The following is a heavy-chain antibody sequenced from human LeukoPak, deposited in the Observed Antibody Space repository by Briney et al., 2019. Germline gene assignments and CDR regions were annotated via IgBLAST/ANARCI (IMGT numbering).Heavy chain of an antibody. CDR2: INPSGGST. J-gene: IGHJ4*02. V-gene: IGHV1-46*01. D-gene: IGHD6-19*01. Sequence: ASVKVSCKASGYTFTSYYMHWVRQAPGQGLEWMGIINPSGGSTSYAQKFQGRVTMTRDTSTGTVYMELSSLRSEDTAVYYCARDGGSSGWYDNWSFDYWGQGTLVTVSS. CDR3: ARDGGSSGWYDNWSFDY. CDR1: GYTFTSYY.